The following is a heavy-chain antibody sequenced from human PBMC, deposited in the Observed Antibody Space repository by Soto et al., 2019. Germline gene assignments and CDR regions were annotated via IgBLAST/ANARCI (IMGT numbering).Heavy chain of an antibody. CDR1: GYTFTSNA. D-gene: IGHD1-26*01. J-gene: IGHJ4*02. Sequence: QVPLVQSGTEVKKPGASVKVSCKASGYTFTSNAITWVRQAPGQGLEWMGWITAYKGNPNYARKFQGRVTMTRDTSTSTAYMELRSLTSDDTAVYYCARGVTLSYQGGYYFDFWGQGTLVTVSS. CDR3: ARGVTLSYQGGYYFDF. CDR2: ITAYKGNP. V-gene: IGHV1-18*04.